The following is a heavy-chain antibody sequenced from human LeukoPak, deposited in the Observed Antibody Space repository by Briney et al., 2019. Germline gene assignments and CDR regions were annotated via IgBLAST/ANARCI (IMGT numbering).Heavy chain of an antibody. CDR2: IKQDGSEK. CDR1: GFTFGDYA. V-gene: IGHV3-7*03. Sequence: PGGSLRLACTAFGFTFGDYAMSWVRQAPGKGLEWVANIKQDGSEKYYVDSVKGRFTISRDNAKNSLYLQMNSLRAEDTAVYYCAKDFVVVPGNVNYFDYWGQGTLVTVSS. D-gene: IGHD2-21*02. J-gene: IGHJ4*02. CDR3: AKDFVVVPGNVNYFDY.